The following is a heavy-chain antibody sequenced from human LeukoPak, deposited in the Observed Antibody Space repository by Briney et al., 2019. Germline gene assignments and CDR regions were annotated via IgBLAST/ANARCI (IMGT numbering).Heavy chain of an antibody. Sequence: ASVKVSCKASGYMFTAYGISWVRQAPGQGLEWMGWISKYNGNTKYAQKLHGRVTMNTDTSTSTAYMELRSLRSDDTAVYYCVRSTAAPTIAAAYNYWGQGTLVIVSS. CDR1: GYMFTAYG. CDR3: VRSTAAPTIAAAYNY. CDR2: ISKYNGNT. J-gene: IGHJ4*02. V-gene: IGHV1-18*01. D-gene: IGHD6-13*01.